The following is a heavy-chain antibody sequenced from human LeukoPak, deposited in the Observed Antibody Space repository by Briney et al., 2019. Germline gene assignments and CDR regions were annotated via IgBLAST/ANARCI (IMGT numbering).Heavy chain of an antibody. CDR3: ARDRGYCSGGSCYRNWFDP. J-gene: IGHJ5*02. D-gene: IGHD2-15*01. CDR2: ISSSSSYI. Sequence: GGSLRLSCAASGFTFSSYEMNWVRQAPGKGLEWVSSISSSSSYIYYADSVKGRFTISRDNAKNSLYLQMNSLRAEDTAVYYCARDRGYCSGGSCYRNWFDPWGQGTLVTVSS. CDR1: GFTFSSYE. V-gene: IGHV3-21*01.